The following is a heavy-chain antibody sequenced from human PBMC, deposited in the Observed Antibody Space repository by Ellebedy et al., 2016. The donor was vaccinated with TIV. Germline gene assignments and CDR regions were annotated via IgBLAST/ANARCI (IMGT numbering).Heavy chain of an antibody. CDR2: ISGSGGST. V-gene: IGHV3-23*01. Sequence: GESLKISCAASGFTFSSYAMSWVRQAPGKGLEWVSAISGSGGSTYYADSMKGRFTISRDNSKNTLYLQMNSLRAEDTAVYYCAKDVGQKFDPWGQGTLVTVSS. CDR1: GFTFSSYA. J-gene: IGHJ5*02. CDR3: AKDVGQKFDP.